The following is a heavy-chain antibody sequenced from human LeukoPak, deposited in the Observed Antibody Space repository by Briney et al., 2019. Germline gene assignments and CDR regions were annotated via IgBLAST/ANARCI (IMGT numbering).Heavy chain of an antibody. CDR1: GGSISSSTYY. CDR2: IHYSGST. D-gene: IGHD1-26*01. CDR3: ARQGLVGSWFFDL. V-gene: IGHV4-39*01. Sequence: PSETLSLTCSVSGGSISSSTYYWVRLRQPPGKGLEWIGSIHYSGSTYYNPSLRSRVTISVDTSKNQFSLELTSVTAADTAVYYCARQGLVGSWFFDLWGRGTLVTVSS. J-gene: IGHJ2*01.